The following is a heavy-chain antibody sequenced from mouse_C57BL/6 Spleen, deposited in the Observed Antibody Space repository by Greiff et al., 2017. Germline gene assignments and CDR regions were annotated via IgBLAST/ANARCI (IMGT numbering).Heavy chain of an antibody. J-gene: IGHJ3*01. D-gene: IGHD4-1*01. CDR3: ARRGLPGTFAY. V-gene: IGHV5-4*01. CDR2: ISDGGSYT. Sequence: EVQGVESGGGLVKPGGSLKLSCAASGFTFSSYAMSWVRQTPEKRLEWVATISDGGSYTYYPDNVKGRFTISRDNAKNNLYLQKSHLKSEDTAMYYCARRGLPGTFAYWGQGTLVTVSA. CDR1: GFTFSSYA.